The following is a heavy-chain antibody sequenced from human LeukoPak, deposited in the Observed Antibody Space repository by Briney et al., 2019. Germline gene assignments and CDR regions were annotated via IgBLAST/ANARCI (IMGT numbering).Heavy chain of an antibody. V-gene: IGHV4-39*07. D-gene: IGHD2-15*01. CDR3: ARALRHCSGGSCYDY. Sequence: SETLSLTCTVSGGSISSSSYYWGWIRQPPGKGLERIGSIYYSGSTYYNPSLKSRVTISVDTSKNQFSLKLSSVTAADTVVYYCARALRHCSGGSCYDYWGQGTLVTVSS. CDR2: IYYSGST. J-gene: IGHJ4*02. CDR1: GGSISSSSYY.